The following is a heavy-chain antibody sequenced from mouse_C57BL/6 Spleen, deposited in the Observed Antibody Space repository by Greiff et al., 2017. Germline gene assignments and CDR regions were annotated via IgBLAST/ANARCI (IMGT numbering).Heavy chain of an antibody. V-gene: IGHV1-50*01. Sequence: QVQLQQPGAELVKPGASVKLSCKASGYTFTSYWMPWVKQRPGPGLAWIGAIDPSDSYTNYTPKFKGKATLTVDTSSSTAYMQLSSLTSEDSAVYYCAKFYGSSYWYFDVWGTGTTVTVSA. CDR1: GYTFTSYW. J-gene: IGHJ1*03. CDR3: AKFYGSSYWYFDV. D-gene: IGHD1-1*01. CDR2: IDPSDSYT.